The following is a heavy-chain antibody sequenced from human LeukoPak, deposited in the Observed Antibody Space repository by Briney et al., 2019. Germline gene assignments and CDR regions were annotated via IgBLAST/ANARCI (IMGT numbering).Heavy chain of an antibody. CDR2: ISYDGSNK. CDR3: AKDHQNYYYYYMDV. J-gene: IGHJ6*03. CDR1: GFTFSSYG. Sequence: PGGSLRLPCAASGFTFSSYGMHWVRQAPGKGLEWVAVISYDGSNKYYADSVKGRFTISRDNSKNTLYLQMSSLRAEDTAVYYCAKDHQNYYYYYMDVWGKGTTVTVSS. V-gene: IGHV3-30*18.